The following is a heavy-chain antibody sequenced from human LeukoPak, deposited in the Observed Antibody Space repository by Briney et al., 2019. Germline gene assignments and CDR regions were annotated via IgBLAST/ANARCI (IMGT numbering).Heavy chain of an antibody. CDR3: ARRSGWYNWFDP. D-gene: IGHD6-19*01. CDR1: GNSVSSNSAA. V-gene: IGHV6-1*01. J-gene: IGHJ5*02. Sequence: SQTLSLTCAISGNSVSSNSAAWSWIRQSPSRGLEWLGRTYYRSKWYNDYAVSVKSRITINPDTSKNQFSLQLNSVTPEDTAVYYCARRSGWYNWFDPWGQGTLVTVSS. CDR2: TYYRSKWYN.